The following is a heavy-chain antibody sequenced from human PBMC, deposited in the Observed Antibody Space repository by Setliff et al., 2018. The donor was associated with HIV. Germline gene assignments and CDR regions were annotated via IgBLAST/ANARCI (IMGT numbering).Heavy chain of an antibody. Sequence: PGGSLRLSCAVSGFTFSNSAMSWVRQAPGKGLEWVSSVATNGGSTYYAASVQGRFTISSDNPKSVVYPQMNSLRAEDTAVYYCVQGGLSSGWGSFWGQGTLVTVSS. D-gene: IGHD6-25*01. CDR2: VATNGGST. V-gene: IGHV3-23*01. CDR3: VQGGLSSGWGSF. CDR1: GFTFSNSA. J-gene: IGHJ4*02.